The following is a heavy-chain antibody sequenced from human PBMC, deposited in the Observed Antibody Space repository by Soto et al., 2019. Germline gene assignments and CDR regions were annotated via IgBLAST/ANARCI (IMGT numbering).Heavy chain of an antibody. D-gene: IGHD3-22*01. Sequence: EVQLVESGGGLVQPGGSLRLSCAASGFTFSSYDMHWVRQATGKGLEWISAIGTAGDPYYPGSVKGRFTISRENAKNSLYLQMNSLRAGDTAGYYCAGANYDSSGYSWYFDLWGRGTLVTVSS. CDR2: IGTAGDP. CDR3: AGANYDSSGYSWYFDL. V-gene: IGHV3-13*05. J-gene: IGHJ2*01. CDR1: GFTFSSYD.